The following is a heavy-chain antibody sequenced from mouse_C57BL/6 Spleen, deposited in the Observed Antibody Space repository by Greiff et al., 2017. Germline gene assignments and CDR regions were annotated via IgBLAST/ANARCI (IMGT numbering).Heavy chain of an antibody. CDR2: ISSGGGYI. Sequence: EVHLVESGAGLVKPGASLKLSCAASGFTFSSYAMSWVRQTPEKRLEWVAYISSGGGYIYYADTVKGRCTISRDNARNTLYLQMSSLKSEDTAMYYCTRDRTVVATVAMGYWGQGTSVTVSS. V-gene: IGHV5-9-1*02. CDR3: TRDRTVVATVAMGY. D-gene: IGHD1-1*01. CDR1: GFTFSSYA. J-gene: IGHJ4*01.